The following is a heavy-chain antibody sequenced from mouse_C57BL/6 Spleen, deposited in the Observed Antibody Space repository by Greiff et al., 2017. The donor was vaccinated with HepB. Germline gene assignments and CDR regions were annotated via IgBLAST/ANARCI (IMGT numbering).Heavy chain of an antibody. J-gene: IGHJ3*01. CDR3: TGDGYSGFAY. V-gene: IGHV5-9-1*02. Sequence: EVKLMESGEGLVKPGGSLKLSCAASGFTFSSYAMSWVRQTPEKRLEWVAYISSGGDYIYYADTVKGRFTISRDNARNTLYLQMSSLKSEDTAMYYCTGDGYSGFAYWGQGTLVTVSA. D-gene: IGHD2-3*01. CDR2: ISSGGDYI. CDR1: GFTFSSYA.